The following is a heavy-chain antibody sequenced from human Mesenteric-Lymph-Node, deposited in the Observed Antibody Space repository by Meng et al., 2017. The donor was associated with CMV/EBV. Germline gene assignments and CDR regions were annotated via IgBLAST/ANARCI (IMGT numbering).Heavy chain of an antibody. CDR3: ARDGGRGLYSRGWYYFDY. CDR2: INIDGSSK. CDR1: GFTFSTYW. J-gene: IGHJ4*02. V-gene: IGHV3-74*01. D-gene: IGHD6-19*01. Sequence: GESLKTSCAASGFTFSTYWMHWVRQAPGKGLVWVSRINIDGSSKIYADSVKGRFTISRDNSKNTLYLQMNSLRAEDTAVYYCARDGGRGLYSRGWYYFDYWGQGTLVTVSS.